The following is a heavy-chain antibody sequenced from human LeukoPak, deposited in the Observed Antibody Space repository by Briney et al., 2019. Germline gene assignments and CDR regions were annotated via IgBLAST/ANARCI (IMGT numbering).Heavy chain of an antibody. J-gene: IGHJ4*02. V-gene: IGHV4-31*03. CDR1: GGSISSGGYY. CDR2: IYYSGST. CDR3: ARGYSSSWAFDY. D-gene: IGHD6-13*01. Sequence: SETLSLTCTVSGGSISSGGYYWSWIRQHPGKGLEWIGYIYYSGSTYYNPSLKSRVTISVDTSKNQFSLKLSSVTAADTAVYYCARGYSSSWAFDYWGRGTLVTVSS.